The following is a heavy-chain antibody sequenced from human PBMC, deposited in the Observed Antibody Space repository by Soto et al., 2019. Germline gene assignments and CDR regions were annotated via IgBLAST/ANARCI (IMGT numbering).Heavy chain of an antibody. CDR1: GGSFSGYY. Sequence: PSETLSLTCAVYGGSFSGYYWSWIRQPPGKGLEWIGEINHSGSTNYNPSLKSRVTISVDTSKNQFSLKLSSVTAADTAVYYCARGGDIVVVPAASHGMDVWGQGTTVTVS. V-gene: IGHV4-34*01. CDR3: ARGGDIVVVPAASHGMDV. J-gene: IGHJ6*02. D-gene: IGHD2-2*01. CDR2: INHSGST.